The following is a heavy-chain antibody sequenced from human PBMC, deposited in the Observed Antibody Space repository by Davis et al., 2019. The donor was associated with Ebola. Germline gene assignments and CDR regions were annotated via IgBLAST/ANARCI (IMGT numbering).Heavy chain of an antibody. J-gene: IGHJ1*01. CDR3: AKGQQTLGLLLQAEYFQH. V-gene: IGHV1-8*01. Sequence: AASVKVSCKASGYTFTSYDINWVRQATGQGLEWMGWMNPNSGNTGYAQKFQGRVTMTRNTSISTAYMELSSLRSEDTAVYYCAKGQQTLGLLLQAEYFQHWGQGTLVTVSS. CDR2: MNPNSGNT. D-gene: IGHD3-22*01. CDR1: GYTFTSYD.